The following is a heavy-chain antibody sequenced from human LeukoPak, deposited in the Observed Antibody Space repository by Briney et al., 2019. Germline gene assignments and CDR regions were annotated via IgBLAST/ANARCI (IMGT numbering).Heavy chain of an antibody. J-gene: IGHJ4*01. CDR2: IYYSGST. CDR1: GDSVSSGSYY. Sequence: SETLSLTCTVSGDSVSSGSYYWGWIRQPPGKGLEWIGSIYYSGSTYYNPSLKSRVTISVDTSKNQFSLKLSSVTAADTSVYYCARHGLDGGVMRTPVDYWGQGTLVTVSS. CDR3: ARHGLDGGVMRTPVDY. D-gene: IGHD3-16*01. V-gene: IGHV4-39*01.